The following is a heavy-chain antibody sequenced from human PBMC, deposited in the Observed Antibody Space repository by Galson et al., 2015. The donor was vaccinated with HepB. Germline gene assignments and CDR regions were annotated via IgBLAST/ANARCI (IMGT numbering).Heavy chain of an antibody. CDR1: GFTFSSYW. CDR3: ARCPEALNGSAFYFAN. V-gene: IGHV3-7*03. J-gene: IGHJ4*02. CDR2: IKQDGSVK. D-gene: IGHD2-8*01. Sequence: SLRLSCAASGFTFSSYWMSWVRQAPGKGLEWVAHIKQDGSVKYYGDSVKGRFTISRDNAKNSLYLQMGSLRAEDTAVYYCARCPEALNGSAFYFANWGQGTLATASS.